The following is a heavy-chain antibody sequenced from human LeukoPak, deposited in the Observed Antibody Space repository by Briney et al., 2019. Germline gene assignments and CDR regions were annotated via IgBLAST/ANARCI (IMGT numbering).Heavy chain of an antibody. D-gene: IGHD4-17*01. V-gene: IGHV4-39*07. Sequence: SETLSLTCTVSGGSISSSSYYWGWIRQPPGKGLEWIGSIYYSGSTYYNPSLKSRVTISVDTSKNQFSLKLSSVTAADTAVYYCARDQPQMTTVTTGGAGPLGYFDLWGRGTLVTVSS. J-gene: IGHJ2*01. CDR3: ARDQPQMTTVTTGGAGPLGYFDL. CDR1: GGSISSSSYY. CDR2: IYYSGST.